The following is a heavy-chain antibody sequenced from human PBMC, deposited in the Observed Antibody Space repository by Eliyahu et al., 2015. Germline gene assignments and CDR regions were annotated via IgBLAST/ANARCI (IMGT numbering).Heavy chain of an antibody. J-gene: IGHJ4*02. CDR2: ISVTGRST. CDR3: AKGVVVGLTIDY. Sequence: EVQLLESGGGLVQPGGSLRLSCAASGFTFSSYAMSWVRQAPGRGLEWVSAISVTGRSTYYADSVKGRFTISRDNSKNTVYLLMNSLRADDTAVYYCAKGVVVGLTIDYWGQGTLVTVSS. V-gene: IGHV3-23*01. CDR1: GFTFSSYA. D-gene: IGHD2-15*01.